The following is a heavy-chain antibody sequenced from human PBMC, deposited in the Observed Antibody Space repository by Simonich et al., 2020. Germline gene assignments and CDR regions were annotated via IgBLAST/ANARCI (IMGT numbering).Heavy chain of an antibody. CDR2: INPNSGGT. Sequence: VQLVQSGAEVKKPGASVKVSCKASGYTFTGYYMHWVRQAPGQGLGWMGRINPNSGGTNEAQKVQGRVTMTRDTSISTAYMELSRLRSDDTAVYYCARGALTGDYYYMDVWGKGTTVTVSS. V-gene: IGHV1-2*02. D-gene: IGHD7-27*01. J-gene: IGHJ6*03. CDR3: ARGALTGDYYYMDV. CDR1: GYTFTGYY.